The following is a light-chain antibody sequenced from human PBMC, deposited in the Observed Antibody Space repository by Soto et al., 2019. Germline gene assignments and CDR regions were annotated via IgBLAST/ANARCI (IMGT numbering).Light chain of an antibody. V-gene: IGKV1-5*03. J-gene: IGKJ1*01. CDR2: KAS. CDR3: QHYNDYSRM. Sequence: GDRVTIPCRTSQRVDSWLAWYQQKPGKAPKLLIYKASSLQTGVPSRFSGSGSGTEFTLTISSLQPDDFATYYCQHYNDYSRMFGQGTKVEIK. CDR1: QRVDSW.